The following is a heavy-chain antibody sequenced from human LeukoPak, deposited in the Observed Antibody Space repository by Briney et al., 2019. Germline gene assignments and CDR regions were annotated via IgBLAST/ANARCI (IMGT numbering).Heavy chain of an antibody. CDR1: GGSISSSSYY. Sequence: SETLSLTCTVSGGSISSSSYYWGWIRQPPGKGLEWIGSIYYSGSTYYNPSLKSRVTISVDTSKNQFSLKLSSVTAADTAVYYCASVGGNSRGRYYYYYMDVWGKGTTVTVSS. J-gene: IGHJ6*03. D-gene: IGHD6-19*01. CDR2: IYYSGST. CDR3: ASVGGNSRGRYYYYYMDV. V-gene: IGHV4-39*07.